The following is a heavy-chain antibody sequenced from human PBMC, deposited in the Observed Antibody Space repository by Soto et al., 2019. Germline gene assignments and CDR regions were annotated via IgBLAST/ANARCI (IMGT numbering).Heavy chain of an antibody. V-gene: IGHV3-23*01. J-gene: IGHJ4*02. Sequence: GGSLRLSCVASGFTFSNFWMLWVRQAPGKGLEWVSAISGSGGSTYYADSVKGRFTISRDNSKNTLYLQMNSLRAEDTAVYYCAKTPKMGPVGAFDYWGQGTLVTVSS. CDR2: ISGSGGST. CDR1: GFTFSNFW. D-gene: IGHD1-26*01. CDR3: AKTPKMGPVGAFDY.